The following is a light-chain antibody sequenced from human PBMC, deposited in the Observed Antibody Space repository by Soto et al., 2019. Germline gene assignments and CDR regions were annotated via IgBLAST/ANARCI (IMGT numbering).Light chain of an antibody. J-gene: IGKJ1*01. CDR1: QSISSW. CDR2: DAS. Sequence: SQMPQSPSTLSASVGDRVTITCRASQSISSWLAWYQQKPGKAPKLLIYDASSLESGVPSRFSGSGSGTEFTLTISSLQPDDFATYYCQQYNSWWTFGQGTKVDIK. CDR3: QQYNSWWT. V-gene: IGKV1-5*01.